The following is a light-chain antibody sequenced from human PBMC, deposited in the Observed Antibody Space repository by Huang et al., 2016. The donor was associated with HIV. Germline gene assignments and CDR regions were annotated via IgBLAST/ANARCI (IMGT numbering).Light chain of an antibody. CDR2: ATS. CDR3: QQYQSVPWT. V-gene: IGKV1-NL1*01. J-gene: IGKJ1*01. Sequence: LLYATSKLESGFPSRFSGSGSGTHYTLTISTLQPEDLATYYCQQYQSVPWTFGQGTKVAI.